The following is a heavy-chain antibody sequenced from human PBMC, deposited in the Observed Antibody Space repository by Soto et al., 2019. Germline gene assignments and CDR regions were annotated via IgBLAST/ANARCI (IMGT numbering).Heavy chain of an antibody. CDR1: GYTFNKYP. D-gene: IGHD2-15*01. CDR3: ARDPTYSDNGMVVPAKYGMDV. V-gene: IGHV1-3*01. CDR2: INAANGDT. J-gene: IGHJ6*02. Sequence: ASVKVSCKASGYTFNKYPMHWVRQAPGQGLEWMGWINAANGDTGYSQKFQDRVTLTRDTSASTAYMELSSLRPEDTAVYYCARDPTYSDNGMVVPAKYGMDVWG.